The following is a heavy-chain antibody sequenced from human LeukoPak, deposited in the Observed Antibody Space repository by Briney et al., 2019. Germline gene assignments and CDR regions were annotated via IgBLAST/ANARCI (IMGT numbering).Heavy chain of an antibody. J-gene: IGHJ4*02. CDR3: ARHHYDSSGYRTYYFDY. CDR2: IYYSGST. D-gene: IGHD3-22*01. Sequence: SETRSLTCTVSGGSISSYYWSWIRQPPVKGVEWIGYIYYSGSTNYNPSLKSRVTISVDTSKNQFSLKLSSVTAADTAVYYCARHHYDSSGYRTYYFDYWGQGSLVTVSS. CDR1: GGSISSYY. V-gene: IGHV4-59*08.